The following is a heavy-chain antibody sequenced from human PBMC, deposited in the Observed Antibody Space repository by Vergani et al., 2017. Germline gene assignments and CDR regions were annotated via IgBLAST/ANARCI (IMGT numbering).Heavy chain of an antibody. V-gene: IGHV4-39*07. CDR1: GGSISSGGYY. CDR2: IYYSGST. CDR3: ARDRRVAGGGFDP. Sequence: QLQLQESGPGLVKPSQTLSLTCTVSGGSISSGGYYWGWIRQPPGKGLEWIGSIYYSGSTYYNPSLKSRVTISVDTSKNQFSLKLSSVTAADTAVYYCARDRRVAGGGFDPWGQGTLVTVSS. J-gene: IGHJ5*02. D-gene: IGHD6-19*01.